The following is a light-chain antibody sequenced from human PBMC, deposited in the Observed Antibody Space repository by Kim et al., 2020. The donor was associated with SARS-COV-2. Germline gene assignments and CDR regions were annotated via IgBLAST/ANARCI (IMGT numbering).Light chain of an antibody. V-gene: IGLV6-57*01. CDR3: QSYDSSNRV. CDR1: SGSIASNY. CDR2: EDN. J-gene: IGLJ3*02. Sequence: GKTVTISCTPSSGSIASNYVQCYQQRPGSSPATVIYEDNQRPSGVPDRFSGSIDSSSNSASLTISGLKTEDEADYYCQSYDSSNRVFGGGTQLTVL.